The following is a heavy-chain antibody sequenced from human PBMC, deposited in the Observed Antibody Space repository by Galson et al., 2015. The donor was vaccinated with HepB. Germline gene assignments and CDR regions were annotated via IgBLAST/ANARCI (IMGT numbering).Heavy chain of an antibody. V-gene: IGHV3-7*03. CDR1: GFTFRSDW. D-gene: IGHD6-13*01. Sequence: SLRLSCAVSGFTFRSDWMKWVRPTPGKGQGWVAKLKQDGCEKYYVDAVRGRFTISRENAKNSLYLQMKIMRDEDTGVFYCARDSSLLGSGLPPGVAAADSPPTMFFDNWGQGTLVTVSS. CDR3: ARDSSLLGSGLPPGVAAADSPPTMFFDN. J-gene: IGHJ4*02. CDR2: LKQDGCEK.